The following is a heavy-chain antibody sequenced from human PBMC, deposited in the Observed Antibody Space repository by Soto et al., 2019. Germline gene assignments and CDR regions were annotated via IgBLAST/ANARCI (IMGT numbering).Heavy chain of an antibody. CDR3: ARGDYDDYALGY. D-gene: IGHD4-17*01. J-gene: IGHJ4*02. Sequence: SETLSLTCGVYGVSFSDHYWNWIRQPPGKGLEWIGEINHSGSTSYNPSLKSRVSMSVDTSKNQFSLKLSSVTAADTAVYYCARGDYDDYALGYWGQGSLVTVSS. CDR1: GVSFSDHY. V-gene: IGHV4-34*01. CDR2: INHSGST.